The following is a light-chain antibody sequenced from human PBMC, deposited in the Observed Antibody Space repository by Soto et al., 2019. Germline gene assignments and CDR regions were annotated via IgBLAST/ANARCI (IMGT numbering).Light chain of an antibody. CDR3: SCLSTTSTPIV. CDR2: EVN. V-gene: IGLV2-14*01. Sequence: QSVLSQPASMSGSPGQSITIPCTGASSDIGLYNYVSWYQHHPGKAPKPLISEVNIRPSGLSDRFSASKAGNTASLTISGLQPEDEAYYYCSCLSTTSTPIVFGTGTKLTVL. CDR1: SSDIGLYNY. J-gene: IGLJ1*01.